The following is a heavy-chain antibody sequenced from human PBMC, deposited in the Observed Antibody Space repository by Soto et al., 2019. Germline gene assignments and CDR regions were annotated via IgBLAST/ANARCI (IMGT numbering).Heavy chain of an antibody. CDR1: GDSITAYY. J-gene: IGHJ6*02. CDR2: IYHNGET. V-gene: IGHV4-59*01. D-gene: IGHD3-10*01. Sequence: QMQLQESGPGLVKPSETLSLICSVSGDSITAYYLSWLRQSPGKELEWIGYIYHNGETNYNPSLKSRVTISADTSKTQFSLRLSYVTASDTGVYYCARDKGGEFLKGSGMDVWGQGTTVIVSS. CDR3: ARDKGGEFLKGSGMDV.